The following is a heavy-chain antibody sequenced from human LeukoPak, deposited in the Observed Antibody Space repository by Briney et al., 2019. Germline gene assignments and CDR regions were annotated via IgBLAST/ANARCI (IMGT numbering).Heavy chain of an antibody. CDR3: ASRSIGDYYDSSGYYSFHY. Sequence: SETLSLTCAVYGGSFSGYYWSWIRQPPGKGLEWIGEINHSGSTNYNPSLKSRVTISVDTSKNQFSLKLSSVTAADTAVYYCASRSIGDYYDSSGYYSFHYWGQGILVTVSS. CDR1: GGSFSGYY. V-gene: IGHV4-34*01. CDR2: INHSGST. D-gene: IGHD3-22*01. J-gene: IGHJ4*02.